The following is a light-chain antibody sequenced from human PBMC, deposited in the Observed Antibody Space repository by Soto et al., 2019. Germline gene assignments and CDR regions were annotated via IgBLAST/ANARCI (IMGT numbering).Light chain of an antibody. CDR1: HYVINTR. CDR2: GSS. J-gene: IGKJ1*01. V-gene: IGKV3-20*01. CDR3: QQYDGSSLM. Sequence: LTQSPGPLSLSPWERATLSCTASHYVINTRLAWYQHKPGQAPRLLVYGSSNRATGIPERFSGSGSGRDFTLTIDSLESEDSAVYYCQQYDGSSLMFGQGTKVDIK.